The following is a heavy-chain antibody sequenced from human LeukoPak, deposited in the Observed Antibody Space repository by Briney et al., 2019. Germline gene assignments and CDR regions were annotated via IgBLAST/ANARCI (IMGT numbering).Heavy chain of an antibody. CDR1: GFTFSSYA. Sequence: GGSLRLSCAASGFTFSSYAMSWVRQAPGKGLEWVAVIWCDGSNKYYADSVKGRFTISRDNSKDTLYLQMNSLRAEDTAMYYCASQMVAASSYWGQGTLVTVSS. CDR3: ASQMVAASSY. V-gene: IGHV3-33*08. D-gene: IGHD2-15*01. J-gene: IGHJ4*02. CDR2: IWCDGSNK.